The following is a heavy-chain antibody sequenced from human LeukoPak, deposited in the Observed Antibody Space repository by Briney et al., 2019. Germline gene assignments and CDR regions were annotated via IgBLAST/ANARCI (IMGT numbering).Heavy chain of an antibody. CDR3: ARVRRVGATPFDY. V-gene: IGHV4-4*07. Sequence: SETLSLTCTVSGGSISSYYWSWIRQPAGKGLEWIGRIYTSGSTYYNPSLKSRVTISLDTSKNQFSLKLSSVTAADTAVYYCARVRRVGATPFDYWGQGTLVTVSS. CDR1: GGSISSYY. CDR2: IYTSGST. D-gene: IGHD1-26*01. J-gene: IGHJ4*02.